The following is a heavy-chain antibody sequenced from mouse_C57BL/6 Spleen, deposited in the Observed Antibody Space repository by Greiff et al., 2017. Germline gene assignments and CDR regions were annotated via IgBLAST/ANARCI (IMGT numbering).Heavy chain of an antibody. CDR1: GYTFTDYE. V-gene: IGHV1-15*01. CDR2: IDPETGGT. D-gene: IGHD1-1*01. CDR3: TRYYGSSYSYFDV. J-gene: IGHJ1*03. Sequence: VQLQESGAELVRPGASVTLSCKASGYTFTDYEMHWVKQTPVHGLEWIGAIDPETGGTAYNQKFKGKAILTADKSSSTAYMELRSLTSEDSAVYYCTRYYGSSYSYFDVWGTGTTVTVSS.